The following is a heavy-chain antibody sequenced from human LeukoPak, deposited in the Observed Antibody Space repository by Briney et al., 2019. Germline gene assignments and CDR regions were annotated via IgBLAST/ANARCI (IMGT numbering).Heavy chain of an antibody. CDR1: GFTVSSNY. CDR2: IKQEGSEK. J-gene: IGHJ4*02. V-gene: IGHV3-7*01. CDR3: ARGFELDY. Sequence: GGSLRLSCTASGFTVSSNYMSWVRQAPGKGLEGVANIKQEGSEKYYVGSVKGRFTISRDAARNSLYLQMNSLRAEDTAVYFCARGFELDYWGQGNLVTVSS.